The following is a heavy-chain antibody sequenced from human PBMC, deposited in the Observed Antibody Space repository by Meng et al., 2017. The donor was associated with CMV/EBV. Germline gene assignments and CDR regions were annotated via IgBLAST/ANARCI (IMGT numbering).Heavy chain of an antibody. V-gene: IGHV3-11*01. CDR3: ARGEVYCSSTSCYTYFDY. J-gene: IGHJ4*02. CDR2: ISSSGSTI. CDR1: GFTFSDYY. D-gene: IGHD2-2*02. Sequence: GGSLRLSCAASGFTFSDYYMSWIRQAPGKGLEWVSYISSSGSTIYYADSVKGRFTISRDNAKNSLYLQMNSLRAEDTAVYYCARGEVYCSSTSCYTYFDYWGQRKLVTVSS.